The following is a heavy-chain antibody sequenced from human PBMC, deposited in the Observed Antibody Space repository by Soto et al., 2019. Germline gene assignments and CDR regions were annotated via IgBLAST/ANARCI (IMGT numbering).Heavy chain of an antibody. CDR1: GGTFSSYT. CDR2: IIPILGIA. Sequence: SVKVSCKASGGTFSSYTISWVPQAPGQGLEWMGRIIPILGIANYAQKFQGRVTITADKSTSTAYMELSSLRSEDTAVYYCASGYSYGPSDYWGQGTLVTVSS. D-gene: IGHD5-18*01. V-gene: IGHV1-69*02. CDR3: ASGYSYGPSDY. J-gene: IGHJ4*02.